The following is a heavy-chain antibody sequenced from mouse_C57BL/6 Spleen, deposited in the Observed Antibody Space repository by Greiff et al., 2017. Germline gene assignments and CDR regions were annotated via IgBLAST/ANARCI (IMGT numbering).Heavy chain of an antibody. D-gene: IGHD2-3*01. CDR3: ARDDLFAY. Sequence: QVQLKESGAELVKPGASVKISCKASGYAFSSYWMNWVQQRPGKGLEWIGQIYPGDGDTNYNGKFKGKATLTADKSSSTAYMQLSSLTSEDSAVYFCARDDLFAYWGQGTLVTVSA. V-gene: IGHV1-80*01. CDR1: GYAFSSYW. CDR2: IYPGDGDT. J-gene: IGHJ3*01.